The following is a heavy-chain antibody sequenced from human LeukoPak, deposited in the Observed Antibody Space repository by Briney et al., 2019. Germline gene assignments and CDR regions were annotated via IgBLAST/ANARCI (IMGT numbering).Heavy chain of an antibody. Sequence: SETLSLTCTVSGGSVSSYYWNWMRQPPGKELEWIGYIYYSGKTNYNASLKSRVTISVDTSKNQFSLNLNSVTAADTAVYFCARGATVTRFDYWGQGTLVTVSS. CDR1: GGSVSSYY. CDR2: IYYSGKT. J-gene: IGHJ4*02. CDR3: ARGATVTRFDY. D-gene: IGHD4-17*01. V-gene: IGHV4-59*02.